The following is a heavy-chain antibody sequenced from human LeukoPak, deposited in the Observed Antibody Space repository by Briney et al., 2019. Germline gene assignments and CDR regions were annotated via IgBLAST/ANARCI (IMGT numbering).Heavy chain of an antibody. CDR2: VSSSSVYI. Sequence: PGGSLRLSCAASGFTFSSYSMNWVRQAPGKGLEWVSSVSSSSVYIYYADSAEGRFTISRDNAKNSQYLQMNSPRAEDTAVYYCARDLYSYGSYYMDVWGKGTTVTVSS. J-gene: IGHJ6*03. CDR3: ARDLYSYGSYYMDV. V-gene: IGHV3-21*01. CDR1: GFTFSSYS. D-gene: IGHD5-18*01.